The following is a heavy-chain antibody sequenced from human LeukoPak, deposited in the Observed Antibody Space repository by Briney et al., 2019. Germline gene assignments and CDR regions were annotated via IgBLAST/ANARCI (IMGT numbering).Heavy chain of an antibody. CDR3: VGRGLYGGTWLFEY. CDR2: IYHDRTT. CDR1: GDSITAPKW. J-gene: IGHJ4*02. Sequence: SETLSLTCTVSGDSITAPKWWSWVRQAPGEGLEWIGEIYHDRTTCFNPSLKSRLTISVDKSANQFFLNLNSVSATDTAVYYCVGRGLYGGTWLFEYWGQGALVTVSS. V-gene: IGHV4-4*02. D-gene: IGHD2-8*01.